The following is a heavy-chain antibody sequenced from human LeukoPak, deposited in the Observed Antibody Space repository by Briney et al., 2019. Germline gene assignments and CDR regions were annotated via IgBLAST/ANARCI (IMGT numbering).Heavy chain of an antibody. J-gene: IGHJ4*02. V-gene: IGHV3-21*01. CDR2: ISSTGTYI. CDR1: GFTFSSSTFGSYT. Sequence: GGSLRLSCATSGFTFSSSTFGSYTMNWVRQAPGKGLEWVSSISSTGTYIYYTDSVKGRFTISRDMANSLLYLQINSLRADDTAVYYCERDLDYSTGFDYWGKGTLVTVSS. D-gene: IGHD4-11*01. CDR3: ERDLDYSTGFDY.